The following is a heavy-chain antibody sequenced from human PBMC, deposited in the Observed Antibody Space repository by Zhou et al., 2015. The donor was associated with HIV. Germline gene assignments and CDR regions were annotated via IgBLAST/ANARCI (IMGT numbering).Heavy chain of an antibody. CDR2: ILPIFGTP. V-gene: IGHV1-69*15. CDR1: GGTFGSYA. Sequence: QVQLVQSGAEVKEPGSSVRVSCKASGGTFGSYALSWVRQVPGQGLDWMGRILPIFGTPTYAEKFQGRLTITADESTSAVYVELSGLGSEDTAAYYCAKEVIATTHPWFDSWGQGTLVTVSS. J-gene: IGHJ5*01. D-gene: IGHD2-21*01. CDR3: AKEVIATTHPWFDS.